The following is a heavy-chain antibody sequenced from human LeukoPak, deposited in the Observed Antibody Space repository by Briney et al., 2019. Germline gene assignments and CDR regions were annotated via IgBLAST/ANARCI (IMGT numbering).Heavy chain of an antibody. V-gene: IGHV3-33*06. CDR2: IWFDGTNE. J-gene: IGHJ4*02. CDR1: GFSFSNCG. D-gene: IGHD3-3*01. Sequence: GGSLRLSCLASGFSFSNCGMHWVRQAPGKGLEWVAVIWFDGTNEDYADSVKGRFTISRDNSKNTLYLQMNSLRAEDTAVYYCAKESRVWSGIWNFDCWGQGTLVTVSS. CDR3: AKESRVWSGIWNFDC.